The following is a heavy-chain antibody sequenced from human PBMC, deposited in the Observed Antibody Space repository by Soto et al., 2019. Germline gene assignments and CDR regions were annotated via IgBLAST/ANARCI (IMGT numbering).Heavy chain of an antibody. Sequence: GGSLRLSCAASGFTFSSYIMNWVRQAPGKGLEWVSSISSSSSYIYYADSVKGRFTISRDNAKNSLYLQMNSLRAEDTAVYYCARDPVPAARFDYWGQGTLVTVSS. CDR2: ISSSSSYI. CDR1: GFTFSSYI. J-gene: IGHJ4*02. CDR3: ARDPVPAARFDY. V-gene: IGHV3-21*01. D-gene: IGHD2-2*01.